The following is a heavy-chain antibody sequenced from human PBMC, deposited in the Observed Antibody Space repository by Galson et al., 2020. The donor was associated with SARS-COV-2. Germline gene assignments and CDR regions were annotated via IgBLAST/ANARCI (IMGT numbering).Heavy chain of an antibody. CDR2: ISYDGSNK. Sequence: GESLKISCAASGFTFSSYAMHWVRQAPGKGLEWVAVISYDGSNKYYADSVKGRFTISRDNSKNTLYLQMNSLRAEDTAVYYCARSPSGSTKWFDPWGQGTLVTVSS. CDR3: ARSPSGSTKWFDP. V-gene: IGHV3-30*04. J-gene: IGHJ5*02. CDR1: GFTFSSYA. D-gene: IGHD1-26*01.